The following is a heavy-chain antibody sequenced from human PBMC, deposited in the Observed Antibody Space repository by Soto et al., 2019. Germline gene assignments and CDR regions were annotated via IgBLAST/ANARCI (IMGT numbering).Heavy chain of an antibody. D-gene: IGHD6-25*01. CDR2: TYYRSKWYS. V-gene: IGHV6-1*01. Sequence: SQTLSLTCAISGDIVSSTSAAWSWIRQSPSRGLEWLGRTYYRSKWYSDYAVSVKSRITINPDTSKNQFSLQLNSVTPEDTAVYYCARGWYYSGGVWGKGPLVTVSS. J-gene: IGHJ4*02. CDR1: GDIVSSTSAA. CDR3: ARGWYYSGGV.